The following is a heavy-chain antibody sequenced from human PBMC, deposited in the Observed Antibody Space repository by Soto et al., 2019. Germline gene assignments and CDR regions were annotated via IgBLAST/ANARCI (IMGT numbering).Heavy chain of an antibody. V-gene: IGHV1-46*01. J-gene: IGHJ5*02. Sequence: GASVKVSCKASGYTFTSYYMHWVRQAPGQGLEWMGIINPSGGSTSYAQKFQGRVTMTRDTSTSTVYMELSSLRSEDTAVYYCARSEIPMVGEVSGGLAPWGQGTGVMVSS. CDR2: INPSGGST. D-gene: IGHD3-10*01. CDR3: ARSEIPMVGEVSGGLAP. CDR1: GYTFTSYY.